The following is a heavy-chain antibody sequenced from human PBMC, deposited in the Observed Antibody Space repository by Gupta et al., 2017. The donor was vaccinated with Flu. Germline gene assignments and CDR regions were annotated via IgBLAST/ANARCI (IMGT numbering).Heavy chain of an antibody. CDR2: ISDSGSST. D-gene: IGHD6-19*01. V-gene: IGHV3-23*01. CDR3: ASTTGFSSGWPAH. J-gene: IGHJ4*02. Sequence: ASGFTFSTYAMTWVRQAPGKGLEWVSGISDSGSSTYYADSVKGRFTVSRDNSKNTLFLEMNSLRAEDTALYYCASTTGFSSGWPAHWGQGTLVTVSS. CDR1: GFTFSTYA.